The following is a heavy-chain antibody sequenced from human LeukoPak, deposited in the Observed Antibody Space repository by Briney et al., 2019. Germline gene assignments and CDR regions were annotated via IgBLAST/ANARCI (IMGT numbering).Heavy chain of an antibody. V-gene: IGHV3-23*01. J-gene: IGHJ4*02. CDR1: GLTLSSCS. CDR2: ISGSGGNT. D-gene: IGHD2-15*01. Sequence: PGGSLRLSCAASGLTLSSCSMTWVRQAPGKGLEWVSCISGSGGNTYYADSVKGCFTISRDNSKNTLYLQLNSLRAEDTAIYYCANGRGPNTGPTLDYWGQGTLVTVSS. CDR3: ANGRGPNTGPTLDY.